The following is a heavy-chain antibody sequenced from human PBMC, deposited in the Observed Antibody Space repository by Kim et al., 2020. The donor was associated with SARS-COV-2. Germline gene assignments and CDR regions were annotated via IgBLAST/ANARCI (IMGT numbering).Heavy chain of an antibody. CDR2: IYYSGST. Sequence: SETLSLTCTVSGGSISSSSYYWGWIRQPPGKGLEWIGSIYYSGSTYYNPSLKSRVTISVYTSKNQFSLKLSSVTAADTAVYYCARLLYPRIGWFDPWGQGTLVTVSS. V-gene: IGHV4-39*01. J-gene: IGHJ5*02. D-gene: IGHD2-8*01. CDR3: ARLLYPRIGWFDP. CDR1: GGSISSSSYY.